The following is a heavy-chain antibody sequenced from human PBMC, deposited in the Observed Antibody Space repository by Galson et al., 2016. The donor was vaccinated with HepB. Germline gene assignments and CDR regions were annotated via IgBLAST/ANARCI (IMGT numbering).Heavy chain of an antibody. D-gene: IGHD2-21*02. V-gene: IGHV1-8*02. J-gene: IGHJ6*02. CDR1: GYSFTNYQ. CDR3: ARGVDCYGDICTYTGMDV. Sequence: SVKVSCKASGYSFTNYQINWVRQATGQGLEWLGWMNPNSGNTLYAQNFQGRVTMTSNTSISTAYMELSSLTSEDTAIYYCARGVDCYGDICTYTGMDVWGQGTTVTVSS. CDR2: MNPNSGNT.